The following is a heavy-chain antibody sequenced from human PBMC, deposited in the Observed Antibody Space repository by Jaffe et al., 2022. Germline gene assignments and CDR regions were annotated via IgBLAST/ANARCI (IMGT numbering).Heavy chain of an antibody. CDR1: GGSFSDYY. J-gene: IGHJ6*03. CDR3: ARGRYSYGYPGFRYMDV. V-gene: IGHV4-34*01. CDR2: INHSGST. D-gene: IGHD5-18*01. Sequence: QVQLQQWGAGLLKPSETLSLTCAVYGGSFSDYYWSWIRQPPGKGLEWIGEINHSGSTNYNPSLKSRVTISVDTSKNQFSLKLSSVTAADTAVYYCARGRYSYGYPGFRYMDVWGKGTTVTVSS.